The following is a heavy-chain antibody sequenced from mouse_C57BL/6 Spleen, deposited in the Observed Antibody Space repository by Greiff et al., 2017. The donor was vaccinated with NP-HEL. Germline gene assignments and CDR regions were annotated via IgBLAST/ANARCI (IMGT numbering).Heavy chain of an antibody. J-gene: IGHJ4*01. CDR3: ARSAIYYDYDAYAMDY. Sequence: QVQLQQPGAELVRPGSSVKLSCKASGYTFTSYWMHWVKQRPIQGLEWIGNIDPSDSETHYNQKFKDKATLTVDKSSSTAYMQLSSLTSEDSAVYYCARSAIYYDYDAYAMDYWGQGTSVTVSS. CDR2: IDPSDSET. CDR1: GYTFTSYW. V-gene: IGHV1-52*01. D-gene: IGHD2-4*01.